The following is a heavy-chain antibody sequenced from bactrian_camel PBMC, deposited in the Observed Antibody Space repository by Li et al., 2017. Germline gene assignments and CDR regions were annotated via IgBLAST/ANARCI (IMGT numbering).Heavy chain of an antibody. CDR1: GYTGNPVC. CDR2: LLNNGDE. CDR3: AADLVTDEPSLVEREYYY. V-gene: IGHV3S53*01. J-gene: IGHJ4*01. Sequence: HVQLVESGGGSVQAGGSLRLSCAASGYTGNPVCMAWFRQAAGKYREGIAHLLNNGDEGYADSVKGRITISKDNANNVLYLQMHSLKPEDTATYYCAADLVTDEPSLVEREYYYWGQGTQVTVS. D-gene: IGHD1*01.